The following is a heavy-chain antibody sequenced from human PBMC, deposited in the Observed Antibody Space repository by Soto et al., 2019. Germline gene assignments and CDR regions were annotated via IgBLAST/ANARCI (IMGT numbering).Heavy chain of an antibody. D-gene: IGHD1-7*01. CDR3: GRWAGIELELQGAWGYCYYGMDV. V-gene: IGHV6-1*01. Sequence: SQTLSLTCAISGDSVSSNSAAWNWIRQSPSRGLEWLGRTYYRSKWYNDYAVSVKSRITINPDTSKNQFSLQLNSVTPEDTAVYYWGRWAGIELELQGAWGYCYYGMDVWGQGTTVTVSS. J-gene: IGHJ6*02. CDR1: GDSVSSNSAA. CDR2: TYYRSKWYN.